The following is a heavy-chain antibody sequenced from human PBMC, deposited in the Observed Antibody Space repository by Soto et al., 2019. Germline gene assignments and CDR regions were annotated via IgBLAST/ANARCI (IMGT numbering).Heavy chain of an antibody. CDR1: GFTFSSYA. D-gene: IGHD6-13*01. V-gene: IGHV3-30-3*01. CDR3: ARGSSRYSSSWHFEY. J-gene: IGHJ4*02. CDR2: ISYDGSNK. Sequence: QVQLVESGGGVVQPGRSLRLSCAASGFTFSSYAMHWVRQAPGKGLEWVAVISYDGSNKYYADSVKGRFTISRDNSKNTLYLKMNSLIDEDTAVYYCARGSSRYSSSWHFEYWGQGTLVTVSS.